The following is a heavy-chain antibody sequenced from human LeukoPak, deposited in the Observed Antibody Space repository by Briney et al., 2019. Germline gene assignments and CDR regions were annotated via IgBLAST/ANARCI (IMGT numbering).Heavy chain of an antibody. CDR1: GGSVSSGSYY. CDR3: ARDGRGVSH. J-gene: IGHJ4*02. D-gene: IGHD3-10*01. CDR2: INHSGST. V-gene: IGHV4-61*01. Sequence: PSETLSLTCTVSGGSVSSGSYYWSWIRQPPGKGLEWIGEINHSGSTNYNPSLKSRVTISVDTSKNQFSLKLSSVTAADTAVYYCARDGRGVSHWGQGTLVTVSS.